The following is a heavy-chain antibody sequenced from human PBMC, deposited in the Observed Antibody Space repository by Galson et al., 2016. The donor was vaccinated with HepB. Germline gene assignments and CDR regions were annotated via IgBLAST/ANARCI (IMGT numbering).Heavy chain of an antibody. CDR3: AREGYYFDTGGYYYWDKIDY. Sequence: CAISGDSVSSNSAAWNWIRQSPSRGLEWLGRTYYRSKWYNDYAVSIKSRITINPDTSKNQFSLQLSSVTPEDTSVYYCAREGYYFDTGGYYYWDKIDYWGQGTLVTVSS. CDR1: GDSVSSNSAA. D-gene: IGHD3-22*01. V-gene: IGHV6-1*01. CDR2: TYYRSKWYN. J-gene: IGHJ4*02.